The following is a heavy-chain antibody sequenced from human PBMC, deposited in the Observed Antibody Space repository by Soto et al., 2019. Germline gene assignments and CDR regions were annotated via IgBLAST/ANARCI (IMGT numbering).Heavy chain of an antibody. D-gene: IGHD4-17*01. J-gene: IGHJ5*02. V-gene: IGHV3-33*01. Sequence: QVQLVESGGGVVQPGRSLRLSCAASGFTFSSYGMHWVRQAPGKGLEWVAVIWYDGSNKYYADSVKGRFTISRDNSKNTLYLQMNSLRAEDTAVYYCARDPLPTVTTGWFDPWGQGTLVTVSS. CDR2: IWYDGSNK. CDR3: ARDPLPTVTTGWFDP. CDR1: GFTFSSYG.